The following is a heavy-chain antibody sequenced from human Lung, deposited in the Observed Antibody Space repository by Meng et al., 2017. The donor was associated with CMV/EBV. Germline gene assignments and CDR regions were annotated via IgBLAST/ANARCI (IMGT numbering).Heavy chain of an antibody. Sequence: QVLLQGSGPGLVKPSATLSLACAVSGGSISTYYWSWIRQPPGKGLEWIGNNYYSGSTNYNPSLASRVTISVDSSKNQFSLKLSSVTAADTAVYYCARHQNGGTYPLDYWGQGTLVTVSS. CDR2: NYYSGST. CDR3: ARHQNGGTYPLDY. J-gene: IGHJ4*02. V-gene: IGHV4-59*08. D-gene: IGHD3-16*02. CDR1: GGSISTYY.